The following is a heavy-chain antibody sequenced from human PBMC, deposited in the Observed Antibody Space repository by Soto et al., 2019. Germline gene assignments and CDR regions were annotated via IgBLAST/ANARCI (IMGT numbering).Heavy chain of an antibody. CDR3: APLKVLRYFD. J-gene: IGHJ4*02. V-gene: IGHV1-69*06. CDR2: IIPIFGTA. Sequence: SVKVSCKASGYTFTIYYMHWVRQAPGQVLEWMGGIIPIFGTANYAQKFQGRVTITADKSTSTSYMELSSLRSEDTAVYDCAPLKVLRYFDWGKGPLVPGSP. D-gene: IGHD3-9*01. CDR1: GYTFTIYY.